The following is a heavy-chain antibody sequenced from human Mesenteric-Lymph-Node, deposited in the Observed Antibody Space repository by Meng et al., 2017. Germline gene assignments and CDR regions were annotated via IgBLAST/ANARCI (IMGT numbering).Heavy chain of an antibody. CDR1: VDSISGTKW. J-gene: IGHJ5*02. D-gene: IGHD3-10*01. V-gene: IGHV4-4*02. Sequence: QGQRKGSGPGLVKPSGTLSLTCAVSVDSISGTKWWSWVRRPPGKGLDWIGQIDNRGSASYNPSLKSRVTMSVDKSKNQMSLELTSVTAADTAVYFCATHFGFSFDPWGQGTLVTVFS. CDR2: IDNRGSA. CDR3: ATHFGFSFDP.